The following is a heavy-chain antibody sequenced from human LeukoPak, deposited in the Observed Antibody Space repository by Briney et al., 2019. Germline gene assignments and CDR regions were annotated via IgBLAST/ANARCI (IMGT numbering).Heavy chain of an antibody. CDR1: GGSISSYY. Sequence: PSETLSLTCTVSGGSISSYYWSWIRQPPGKGLEWIGYIYYSGSTNYNPSLKSRVTISVDTSKNQFSLKLSSVTAADTAVYYCARTGQELLWFGELSSISWFDPWGQGTLVTASS. J-gene: IGHJ5*02. V-gene: IGHV4-59*01. CDR2: IYYSGST. D-gene: IGHD3-10*01. CDR3: ARTGQELLWFGELSSISWFDP.